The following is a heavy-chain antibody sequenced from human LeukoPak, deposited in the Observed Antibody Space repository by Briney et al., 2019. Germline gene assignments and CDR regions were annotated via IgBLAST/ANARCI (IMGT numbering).Heavy chain of an antibody. CDR2: TPKDGGKK. V-gene: IGHV3-30-3*01. CDR3: ARERELRDFFDY. D-gene: IGHD1-7*01. Sequence: PGGSLRLSCAASGLTFDTFYMHWVRQAPGKGLEWVAITPKDGGKKYYADSVKGRFTISRDNSKNVVYLEMRSLRSEDAALYYCARERELRDFFDYWGQGARVTVRS. CDR1: GLTFDTFY. J-gene: IGHJ4*02.